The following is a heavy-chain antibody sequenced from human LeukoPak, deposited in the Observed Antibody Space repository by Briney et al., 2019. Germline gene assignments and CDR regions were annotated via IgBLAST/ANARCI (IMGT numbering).Heavy chain of an antibody. CDR1: RFTFSSYG. CDR2: ISGSGGST. D-gene: IGHD2-2*01. Sequence: PGGSLRLSCAASRFTFSSYGMSWVRQAPGKGLEWVSAISGSGGSTYYADSVKGRFTISRDNAKNSLYLQMNSLRAEDTAVYYCARDRRSSIPFDIWGQGTMVTVSS. CDR3: ARDRRSSIPFDI. J-gene: IGHJ3*02. V-gene: IGHV3-23*01.